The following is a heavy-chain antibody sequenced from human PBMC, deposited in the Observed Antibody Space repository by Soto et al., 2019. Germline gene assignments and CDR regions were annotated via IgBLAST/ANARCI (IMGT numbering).Heavy chain of an antibody. V-gene: IGHV3-73*02. J-gene: IGHJ6*02. CDR1: GFTFSGSA. CDR3: TSSAVRDYYYYYGMDV. CDR2: IRSKANSYAT. Sequence: EVQLVESGGGLVQPGGSLKLSCAASGFTFSGSAMHWVRQASGKGLEWVGRIRSKANSYATAYAASVKGRFTISRDDSKNTAYLQMNSLKTEDTAVYYCTSSAVRDYYYYYGMDVWGQGTTVTVSS.